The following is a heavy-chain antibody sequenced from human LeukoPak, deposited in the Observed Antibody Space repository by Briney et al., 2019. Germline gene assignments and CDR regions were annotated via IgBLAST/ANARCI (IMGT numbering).Heavy chain of an antibody. CDR2: IRYDGTNK. J-gene: IGHJ6*03. V-gene: IGHV3-30*02. CDR3: TRAGGLVRGVHYYYYMDV. Sequence: GGSLRLSCATSGFIFSNYDMHWVRQAPGKGLEWMAFIRYDGTNKNYADSVKGRFTISRDNSKNTLSLQMNSLRPEDTAVYYCTRAGGLVRGVHYYYYMDVWGKGTTVTISS. CDR1: GFIFSNYD. D-gene: IGHD3-10*01.